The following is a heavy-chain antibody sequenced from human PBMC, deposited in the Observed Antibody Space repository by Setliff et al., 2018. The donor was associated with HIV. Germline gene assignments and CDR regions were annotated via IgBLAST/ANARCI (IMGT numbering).Heavy chain of an antibody. CDR1: GYTFTDYF. D-gene: IGHD2-2*01. J-gene: IGHJ4*02. V-gene: IGHV1-2*02. CDR3: ARKPTGSPSDY. CDR2: ISPNNGDT. Sequence: ASVKVSCKASGYTFTDYFLHWVRQAPGQGLEWMGWISPNNGDTTIPRRFRGRVTLTRDTSINTSYLELRSLRSDDTALYYCARKPTGSPSDYWGQGTLVTVSS.